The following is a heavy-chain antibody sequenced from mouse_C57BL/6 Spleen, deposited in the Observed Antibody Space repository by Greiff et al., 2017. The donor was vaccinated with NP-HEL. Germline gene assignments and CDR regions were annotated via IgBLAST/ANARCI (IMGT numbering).Heavy chain of an antibody. Sequence: VQRVESGAELVKPGASVKISCKASGYAFSSYWMNWVKQRPGKGLEWIGRIYPGDGDTNYNGKVKGRVTLTADKASSTAYMQLSSLTSEDAEVYFCARSPYYGSSRYYFGYWGQGTTLTVSS. CDR2: IYPGDGDT. CDR3: ARSPYYGSSRYYFGY. CDR1: GYAFSSYW. D-gene: IGHD1-1*01. J-gene: IGHJ2*01. V-gene: IGHV1-80*01.